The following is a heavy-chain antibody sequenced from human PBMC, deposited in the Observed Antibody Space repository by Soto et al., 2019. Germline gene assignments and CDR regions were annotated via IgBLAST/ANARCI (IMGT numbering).Heavy chain of an antibody. Sequence: QVHLVQSGAEVRKPGASVKVSCKGSGYTFTTYGITWVRQAPGQGLEWMGWISAHNDNTNYAQKVQGRVTVTRDTSTSTAYMELRNLRSDDTAGDYCARGRYGDYWGQGALVTVSS. CDR2: ISAHNDNT. CDR1: GYTFTTYG. V-gene: IGHV1-18*01. D-gene: IGHD1-1*01. J-gene: IGHJ4*02. CDR3: ARGRYGDY.